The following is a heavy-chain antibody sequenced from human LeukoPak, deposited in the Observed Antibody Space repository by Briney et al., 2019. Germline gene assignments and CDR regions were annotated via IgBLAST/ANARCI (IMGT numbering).Heavy chain of an antibody. CDR2: ISAYNGNT. Sequence: GASVKVSCKASGYTFTSYGISWVRQAPGQGLEWMGWISAYNGNTNYAQKLQGRVTMTTDTSTSTAYMELRSLRSDDTAVYYCARECIISPTIFGVVICYWGQGTLVTVSS. D-gene: IGHD3-3*01. CDR3: ARECIISPTIFGVVICY. V-gene: IGHV1-18*01. CDR1: GYTFTSYG. J-gene: IGHJ4*02.